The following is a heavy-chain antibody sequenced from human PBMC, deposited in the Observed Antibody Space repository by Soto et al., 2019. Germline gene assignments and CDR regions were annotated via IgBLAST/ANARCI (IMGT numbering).Heavy chain of an antibody. CDR3: GRGGLHRSGYEYYYYYYGLDV. Sequence: EGQLVESGGGLVQPGESLRLSCAGSGFTFNSYWMSWVRQAPGKGLEWVAKVQQDGSEKYYVDSVKGRFTISRDNAKNSVYLQMNSLRVEDTAVYYCGRGGLHRSGYEYYYYYYGLDVWGQGTTVTVAS. J-gene: IGHJ6*02. CDR1: GFTFNSYW. D-gene: IGHD5-12*01. CDR2: VQQDGSEK. V-gene: IGHV3-7*03.